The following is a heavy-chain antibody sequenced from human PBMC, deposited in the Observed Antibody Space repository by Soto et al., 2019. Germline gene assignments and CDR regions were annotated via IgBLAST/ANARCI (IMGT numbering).Heavy chain of an antibody. J-gene: IGHJ6*02. V-gene: IGHV4-4*07. CDR2: IYTSGST. CDR3: ARVGKGGYYYDSSGYQYPYYYYYGMDV. D-gene: IGHD3-22*01. Sequence: QVQLQESGPGLVKPSETLSLTCTVSGGSISSYYWSWIRQPAGKGLEWIGRIYTSGSTNYNPSLMSRVTMSVDTSKNQFSLKLSSVTAADTAVYYCARVGKGGYYYDSSGYQYPYYYYYGMDVWGQGTTVTVSS. CDR1: GGSISSYY.